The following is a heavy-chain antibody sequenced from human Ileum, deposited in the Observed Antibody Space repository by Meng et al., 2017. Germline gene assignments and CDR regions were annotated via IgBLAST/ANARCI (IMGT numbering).Heavy chain of an antibody. Sequence: PPPGSPQPTLTRARTFSGSQIATGGLGGGWIRQPPGKGLEWLALMYWDDDKRYSPSLDSRLTINKDTSKNQVVFTMTSMDPVDTATDYYAHRSSADKGDGGYFDYWGQGTLVTVSS. D-gene: IGHD2-15*01. CDR3: AHRSSADKGDGGYFDY. V-gene: IGHV2-5*02. J-gene: IGHJ4*02. CDR1: GSQIATGGLG. CDR2: MYWDDDK.